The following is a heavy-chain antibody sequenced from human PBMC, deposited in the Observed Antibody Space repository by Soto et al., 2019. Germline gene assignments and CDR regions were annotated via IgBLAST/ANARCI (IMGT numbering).Heavy chain of an antibody. CDR2: INPNSGGT. CDR1: GYTFTGYY. J-gene: IGHJ3*02. Sequence: ASVKVSCKASGYTFTGYYMHWVRQAPGQGLEWMGWINPNSGGTNYAQKFQGWVTMTRDTSISTAYMELSRLRSDDTAVYYCARTMSAVAGTGAFDIWGQGTMVTVSS. V-gene: IGHV1-2*04. CDR3: ARTMSAVAGTGAFDI. D-gene: IGHD6-19*01.